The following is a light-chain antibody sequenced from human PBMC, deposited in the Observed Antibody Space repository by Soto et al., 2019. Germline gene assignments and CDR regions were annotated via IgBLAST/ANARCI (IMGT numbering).Light chain of an antibody. CDR2: GAS. Sequence: VWTQSPGTLSLYPGERTTLSCRASQSISRYLAWYQQKPGQGPRLLIYGASSRATGTPDRFSGSGSGTDFTLTISRLEPEDFGVYYCQQYGSSSRTFGQGTKVDIK. V-gene: IGKV3-20*01. J-gene: IGKJ1*01. CDR1: QSISRY. CDR3: QQYGSSSRT.